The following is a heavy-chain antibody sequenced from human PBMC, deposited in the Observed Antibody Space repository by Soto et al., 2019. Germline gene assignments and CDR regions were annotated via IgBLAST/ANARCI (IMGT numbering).Heavy chain of an antibody. V-gene: IGHV4-59*08. D-gene: IGHD6-19*01. J-gene: IGHJ4*02. CDR2: IYYTGST. Sequence: HVQLQESGPGLVKPSETLSLICTVSGDSISSSSGGGIRQPPGKGLEWIGFIYYTGSTNYNPSLKSRVTISVDTSKNQLSLKLSSVTAADTAVYYCARRAGAVPGRIDFWGQGTLVTVSS. CDR3: ARRAGAVPGRIDF. CDR1: GDSISSSS.